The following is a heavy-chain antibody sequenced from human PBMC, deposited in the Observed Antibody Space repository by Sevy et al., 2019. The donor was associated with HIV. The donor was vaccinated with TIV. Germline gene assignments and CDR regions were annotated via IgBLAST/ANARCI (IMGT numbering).Heavy chain of an antibody. CDR1: GFTFSDYY. Sequence: GGSLRLSCAASGFTFSDYYMSWIRQAPGKGLEWVSYISSSGSTIYYAYSVKGRFTISRDNAKNSLYLQMNSLRAEDTAVYYCARIRGGITMIVVAPYYFDYWGQGTLVTVSS. D-gene: IGHD3-22*01. CDR2: ISSSGSTI. J-gene: IGHJ4*02. V-gene: IGHV3-11*01. CDR3: ARIRGGITMIVVAPYYFDY.